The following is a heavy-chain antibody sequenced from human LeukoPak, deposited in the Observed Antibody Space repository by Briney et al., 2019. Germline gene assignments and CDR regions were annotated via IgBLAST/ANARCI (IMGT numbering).Heavy chain of an antibody. D-gene: IGHD1-20*01. Sequence: GASVKVSCKASGYTFTSYYMHRVRQAPGQGLEWMGIINPSGGSTSYAQKFQGRVTMTRDTSTSTVYMELSSLRSEDTAVYYCAREGYNWNPFDYWGQGTLVTLSS. V-gene: IGHV1-46*01. CDR3: AREGYNWNPFDY. CDR2: INPSGGST. J-gene: IGHJ4*02. CDR1: GYTFTSYY.